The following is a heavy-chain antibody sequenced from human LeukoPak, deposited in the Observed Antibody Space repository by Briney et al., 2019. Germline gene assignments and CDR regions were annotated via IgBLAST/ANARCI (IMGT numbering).Heavy chain of an antibody. Sequence: PGGSPRLSCAASGFTFSSYAMHWVRQAPGKGLEWVAVISYDGRNTYYAGSVQGRFTISRDNAKNTLHVHMNSLRPEDTAVFYCAKDASPIAASTTGAFDFWGQGAMVTVSS. CDR1: GFTFSSYA. D-gene: IGHD6-6*01. V-gene: IGHV3-30*04. CDR3: AKDASPIAASTTGAFDF. CDR2: ISYDGRNT. J-gene: IGHJ3*01.